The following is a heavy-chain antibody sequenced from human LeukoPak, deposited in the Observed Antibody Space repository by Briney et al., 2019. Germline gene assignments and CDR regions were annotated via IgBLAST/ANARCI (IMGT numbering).Heavy chain of an antibody. J-gene: IGHJ5*02. V-gene: IGHV4-59*01. D-gene: IGHD2-21*02. CDR3: ARVVRGVVTSNWFDP. Sequence: KPSETLSLTCTVSGDSLNTYYWTWIRQTPGKELEWIGFVASSGTSNYNPSLKSPVSISIDTSKNQFSLALTSVTPADTAVYYCARVVRGVVTSNWFDPWGQGTLVSVSS. CDR2: VASSGTS. CDR1: GDSLNTYY.